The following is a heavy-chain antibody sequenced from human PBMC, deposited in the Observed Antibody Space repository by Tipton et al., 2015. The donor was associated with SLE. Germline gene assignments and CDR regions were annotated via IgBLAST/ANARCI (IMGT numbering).Heavy chain of an antibody. CDR1: GGSFSGYY. V-gene: IGHV4-34*01. D-gene: IGHD3-3*01. CDR3: ARVRPPLSIFGVVKGTDYYYMDV. Sequence: LRLSCAVYGGSFSGYYWSWIRQPPGKGLEWIGEITHSGSTNYNPSLKSRVTISVDTSKNQFSLKLSSVTAADTAVYYCARVRPPLSIFGVVKGTDYYYMDVWGKGTTVTVSS. CDR2: ITHSGST. J-gene: IGHJ6*03.